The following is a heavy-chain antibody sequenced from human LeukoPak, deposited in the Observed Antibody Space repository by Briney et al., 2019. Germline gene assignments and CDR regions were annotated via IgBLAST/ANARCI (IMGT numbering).Heavy chain of an antibody. Sequence: GGSLRLSCEASGLTFSSYDMNWVRQAPEKGLEWVATISGSGGGTYYADSVKGRFTISRDDSKNTLYLQMNSLRAEDTAVYYCAKDLGRYRNNYFDYWGQGTLVTVSS. CDR1: GLTFSSYD. J-gene: IGHJ4*02. CDR3: AKDLGRYRNNYFDY. V-gene: IGHV3-23*01. D-gene: IGHD1-26*01. CDR2: ISGSGGGT.